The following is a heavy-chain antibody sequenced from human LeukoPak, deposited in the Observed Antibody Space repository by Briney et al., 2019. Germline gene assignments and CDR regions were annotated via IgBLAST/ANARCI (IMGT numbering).Heavy chain of an antibody. J-gene: IGHJ5*02. CDR3: VKHGGGGGPKNGFAP. CDR2: VSRFGGTT. CDR1: GFTFDSYA. V-gene: IGHV3-23*01. Sequence: PGGSLRLSCAASGFTFDSYAMSWVRQAPGKGLEWVSAVSRFGGTTYYADSAKGRFTISRDNSNNTVYLQMNSLRIGDTALYYWVKHGGGGGPKNGFAPWAQGPPVTVS. D-gene: IGHD3-16*01.